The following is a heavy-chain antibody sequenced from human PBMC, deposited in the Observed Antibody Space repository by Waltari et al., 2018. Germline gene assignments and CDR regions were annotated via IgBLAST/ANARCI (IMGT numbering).Heavy chain of an antibody. CDR3: ARTLVVPLWAWFDP. J-gene: IGHJ5*02. Sequence: QVQLVQSGAEVKTPGSSVKVSCKASGGTFSSYAISWVRQAPGQGLEWMGGIMPIFGTANSAQKFQGRVTITADESTSTAYMELSSLRSEDTAVYYCARTLVVPLWAWFDPWGQGTLVTVSS. CDR2: IMPIFGTA. CDR1: GGTFSSYA. V-gene: IGHV1-69*01. D-gene: IGHD2-15*01.